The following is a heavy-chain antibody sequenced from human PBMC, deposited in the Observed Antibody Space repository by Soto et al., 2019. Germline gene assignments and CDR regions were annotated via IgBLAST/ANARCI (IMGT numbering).Heavy chain of an antibody. D-gene: IGHD3-3*01. Sequence: QVQLVESGGGVVQSGRSLRLSCVTSGFRFGDYAMHWVRQAPGKGLEWVAVISYDGRHTYYADSVKGRFTISRDNSSNKLSLQMHSQRDDTAVYYCSRDRVWSGRRVTGMDQWGRGTTVTV. J-gene: IGHJ6*02. CDR3: SRDRVWSGRRVTGMDQ. CDR1: GFRFGDYA. V-gene: IGHV3-30*03. CDR2: ISYDGRHT.